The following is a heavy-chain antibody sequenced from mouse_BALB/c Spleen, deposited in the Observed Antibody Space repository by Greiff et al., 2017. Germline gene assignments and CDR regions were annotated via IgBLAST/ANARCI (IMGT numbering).Heavy chain of an antibody. V-gene: IGHV1S56*01. D-gene: IGHD2-1*01. Sequence: QVQLQQSGPELVKPGASVRISCKASGYTFTSYYIHWVKQRPGQGLEWIGWIYPGNVNTKYNEKFKGKATLTADKSSSTAYMQLSSLTSEDSAVYFCARSGLTTGGFAYWGQGTLVTVSA. CDR3: ARSGLTTGGFAY. CDR1: GYTFTSYY. J-gene: IGHJ3*01. CDR2: IYPGNVNT.